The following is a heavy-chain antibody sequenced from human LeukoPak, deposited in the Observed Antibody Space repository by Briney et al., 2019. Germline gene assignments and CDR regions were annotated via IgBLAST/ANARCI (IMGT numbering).Heavy chain of an antibody. J-gene: IGHJ5*02. CDR2: IYYSGGT. V-gene: IGHV4-31*03. CDR1: GASISRGGYY. Sequence: SETLSLTCTVSGASISRGGYYWSWIRQHPGKGLEWIGYIYYSGGTYYNPSLKSRVSVSVDTSKNQFSLKLSSVTAADTAVYFCVRAAIPDNWFDPWGQGTLVTVSS. CDR3: VRAAIPDNWFDP. D-gene: IGHD2-2*02.